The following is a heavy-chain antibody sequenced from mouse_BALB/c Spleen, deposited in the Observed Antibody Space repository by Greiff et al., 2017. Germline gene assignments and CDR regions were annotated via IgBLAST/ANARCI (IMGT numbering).Heavy chain of an antibody. CDR3: ATKSLYYGSSYVGY. CDR2: ISYSGST. D-gene: IGHD1-1*01. V-gene: IGHV3-2*02. J-gene: IGHJ2*01. CDR1: GYSITSDYA. Sequence: EVKVEESGPGLVKPSQSLSLTCTVTGYSITSDYAWNWIRQFPGNKLEWMGYISYSGSTSYNPSLKSRISITRDTSKNQFFLQLNSVTTEDTATYYCATKSLYYGSSYVGYWGQGTTLTVSS.